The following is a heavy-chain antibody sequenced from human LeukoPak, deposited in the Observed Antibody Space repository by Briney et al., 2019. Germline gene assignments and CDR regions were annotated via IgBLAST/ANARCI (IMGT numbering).Heavy chain of an antibody. CDR2: IYYSGST. J-gene: IGHJ4*02. CDR1: GGSISSYY. CDR3: ARTSIAAAATYFDY. V-gene: IGHV4-59*08. D-gene: IGHD6-13*01. Sequence: SETLSLTCTVSGGSISSYYWSWIRQPPGKGLEWIGYIYYSGSTNYNPSLKSRVTISVDTSKNQFSLKLSSVTAADTAVYYCARTSIAAAATYFDYWGQGTLVTVSS.